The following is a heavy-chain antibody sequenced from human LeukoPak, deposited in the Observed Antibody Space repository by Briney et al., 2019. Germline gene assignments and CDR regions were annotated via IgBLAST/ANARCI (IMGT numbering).Heavy chain of an antibody. D-gene: IGHD3-3*01. V-gene: IGHV1-69*04. J-gene: IGHJ5*02. CDR3: ARDQTIFGVVNRWFDP. Sequence: GASVKVSCKASGGTFSSYATSWVRQAPGQGLEGMGRIIPILGIANYAQKFQGRVTITADKSTSTVYMELSSLRSEDTAVYYCARDQTIFGVVNRWFDPWGQGTLVTVSS. CDR2: IIPILGIA. CDR1: GGTFSSYA.